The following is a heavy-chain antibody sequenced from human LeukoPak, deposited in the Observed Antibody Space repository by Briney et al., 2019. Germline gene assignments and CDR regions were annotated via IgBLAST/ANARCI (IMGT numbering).Heavy chain of an antibody. CDR1: GFTFSSYD. V-gene: IGHV3-33*01. CDR2: IWYDGSNK. J-gene: IGHJ4*02. Sequence: GGSLRLSCAASGFTFSSYDMHWVRQAPGKGLEWVALIWYDGSNKYCADSVKGRFTISRDNSRNTLYLQMNSLRAEDTAVYYCARDRSGTFDYWGQGTLVTVSS. CDR3: ARDRSGTFDY. D-gene: IGHD2-15*01.